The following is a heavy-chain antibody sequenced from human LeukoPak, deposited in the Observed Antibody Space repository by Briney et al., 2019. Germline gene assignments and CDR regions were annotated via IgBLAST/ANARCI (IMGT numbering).Heavy chain of an antibody. Sequence: PSETLSLTCTVSGYSISSGYYWGWIRQPPGKGLEWIGSIYHSGSTYYNPSLKSRVTISVDTSKNQFSLKLSSVTAADTAVYYCAKYRATVITYFDYWGQGTLVTVSS. CDR2: IYHSGST. CDR1: GYSISSGYY. J-gene: IGHJ4*02. CDR3: AKYRATVITYFDY. V-gene: IGHV4-38-2*02. D-gene: IGHD4-17*01.